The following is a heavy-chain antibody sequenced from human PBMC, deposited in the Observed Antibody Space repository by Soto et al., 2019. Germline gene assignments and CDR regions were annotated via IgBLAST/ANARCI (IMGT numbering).Heavy chain of an antibody. CDR3: ARDWGYCSSTSCYTDRIRYWFDP. V-gene: IGHV1-46*01. D-gene: IGHD2-2*02. CDR2: INPSGGST. Sequence: ASVKVSCKTSGYTFTSYYMHWVRQAPGQGLEWMGIINPSGGSTSYAQKFQGRVTMTRDTSTSTVYMELSSLRSEDTAVYYCARDWGYCSSTSCYTDRIRYWFDPWGQGTLVTVPS. J-gene: IGHJ5*02. CDR1: GYTFTSYY.